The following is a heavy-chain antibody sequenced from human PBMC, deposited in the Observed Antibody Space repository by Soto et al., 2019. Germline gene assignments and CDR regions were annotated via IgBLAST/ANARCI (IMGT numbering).Heavy chain of an antibody. CDR1: GHTSNSYV. D-gene: IGHD5-12*01. CDR3: AGFGYSKGYAY. V-gene: IGHV1-69*06. J-gene: IGHJ4*02. CDR2: VIPLLGSV. Sequence: QVQLVQSGAEVKKPGSSVTVSCRASGHTSNSYVIMWVRQAPGQGLEWMGGVIPLLGSVAYEQNVRGRVTITAEKSTSTAYIEMSNLRYDDTDVYYCAGFGYSKGYAYCGQGAQVSVS.